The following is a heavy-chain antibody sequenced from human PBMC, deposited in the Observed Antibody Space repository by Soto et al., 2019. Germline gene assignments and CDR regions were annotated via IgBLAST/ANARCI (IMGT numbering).Heavy chain of an antibody. CDR2: IKSKTDGGIT. J-gene: IGHJ1*01. D-gene: IGHD2-21*02. V-gene: IGHV3-15*07. Sequence: EVQLVEAGGGLVKPGGSLRLSCAASGFTFSNAWMNWVRQAPGKGLERVGRIKSKTDGGITDYAAPVKGRFTISRDDSKNTLYLQMNSLKTEDTAVYYCTTDFSVVTAIPQYFQHWGQGTLVTVSS. CDR1: GFTFSNAW. CDR3: TTDFSVVTAIPQYFQH.